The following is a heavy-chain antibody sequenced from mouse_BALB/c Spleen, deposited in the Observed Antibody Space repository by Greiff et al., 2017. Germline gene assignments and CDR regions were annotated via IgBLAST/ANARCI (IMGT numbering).Heavy chain of an antibody. J-gene: IGHJ4*01. D-gene: IGHD4-1*01. CDR2: IRNKANGYTT. Sequence: EVTVVESGGGLVQPGGSLRLSRATSGFTFPDYYMSWVRQPPGKALEWLCFIRNKANGYTTEYSASVKGRFTISRDNSQSILYLQMNTLRAEDSATYYCARAFRGTLAMDYWGQGTSVTVSS. V-gene: IGHV7-3*02. CDR1: GFTFPDYY. CDR3: ARAFRGTLAMDY.